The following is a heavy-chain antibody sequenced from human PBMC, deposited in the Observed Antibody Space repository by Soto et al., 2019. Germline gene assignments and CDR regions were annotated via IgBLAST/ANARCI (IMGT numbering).Heavy chain of an antibody. CDR1: GFKFDDYG. J-gene: IGHJ4*01. CDR2: LSKDSLSI. V-gene: IGHV3-9*01. CDR3: VKDALTAVAFYFDY. D-gene: IGHD6-19*01. Sequence: GGSLRLSCVASGFKFDDYGMHWVRHTPGKGLEWIAGLSKDSLSISYGASMKGRFTISRDNAKNSLYVQLNSPRPEDTALYYCVKDALTAVAFYFDYWGRGALVTVSS.